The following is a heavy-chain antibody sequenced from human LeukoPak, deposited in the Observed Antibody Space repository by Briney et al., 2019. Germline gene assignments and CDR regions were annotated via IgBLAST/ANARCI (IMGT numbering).Heavy chain of an antibody. Sequence: SETLSLTCTVSGGSIGSSSYYWGWIRQPPGKGLEWIGSIYYSGSTYYNPSLKSRVTISVDTSKNQFSLKLSSVTAADTAVYYCARPVDSYFDYWGQGTLVTVSS. CDR1: GGSIGSSSYY. CDR2: IYYSGST. CDR3: ARPVDSYFDY. D-gene: IGHD3/OR15-3a*01. V-gene: IGHV4-39*01. J-gene: IGHJ4*02.